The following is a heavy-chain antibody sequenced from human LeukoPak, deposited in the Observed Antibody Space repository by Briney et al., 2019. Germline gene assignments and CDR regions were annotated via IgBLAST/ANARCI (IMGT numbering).Heavy chain of an antibody. CDR2: IIPIFGTA. D-gene: IGHD3-22*01. V-gene: IGHV1-69*05. CDR3: AMAGGGGYYDSSGYSIDY. Sequence: SVKVSCKASGGTFSSYAISWVRQAPGQGLEWMGGIIPIFGTANYAQKFQGRVTITTDESTSTAYMELSSLRSEDTAVYYCAMAGGGGYYDSSGYSIDYWGQGTLVTVSS. J-gene: IGHJ4*02. CDR1: GGTFSSYA.